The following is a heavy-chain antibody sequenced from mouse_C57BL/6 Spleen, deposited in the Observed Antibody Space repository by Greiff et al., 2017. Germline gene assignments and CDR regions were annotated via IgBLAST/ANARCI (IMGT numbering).Heavy chain of an antibody. CDR1: GYTFTDYY. Sequence: EVQLQQSGPELVKPGASVKISCKASGYTFTDYYMNWVKQSHGKSLEWIGDINPNNGGTSYNQKFKGKATLTVDKSSSTAYMELRSLTSEASAVYYCARDYYGRWAMDYWGQGTSVTVSS. CDR2: INPNNGGT. V-gene: IGHV1-26*01. J-gene: IGHJ4*01. CDR3: ARDYYGRWAMDY. D-gene: IGHD1-1*01.